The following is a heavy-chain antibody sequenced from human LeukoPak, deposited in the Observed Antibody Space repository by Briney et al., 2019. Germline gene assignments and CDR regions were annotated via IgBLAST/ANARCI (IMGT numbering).Heavy chain of an antibody. V-gene: IGHV4-28*03. CDR3: AREVTSGLYLLDY. CDR2: MYYSGST. D-gene: IGHD3-16*01. J-gene: IGHJ4*02. CDR1: GYSISSSNW. Sequence: SETLSLTCAVSGYSISSSNWWGWIRQPPGKGLEWIGYMYYSGSTNYNPSLKSRVTMSVDTSKNQFSLKLSSVTAALDTAVYYCAREVTSGLYLLDYWGQGTLVTVSS.